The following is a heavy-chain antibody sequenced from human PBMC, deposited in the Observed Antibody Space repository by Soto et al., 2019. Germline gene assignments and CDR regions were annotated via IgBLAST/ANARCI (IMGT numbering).Heavy chain of an antibody. Sequence: GGSLRLSCEASGFTFSRYWMNWVRQAPGKGLEWVANIKEDGSGKNYVDSVKGRFTIARDNAKNSLYLRMNSLRAEDTAVYYCARSYDFWSGYYIPPYGMDVWGQGTTVTVSS. CDR3: ARSYDFWSGYYIPPYGMDV. CDR2: IKEDGSGK. D-gene: IGHD3-3*01. CDR1: GFTFSRYW. V-gene: IGHV3-7*03. J-gene: IGHJ6*02.